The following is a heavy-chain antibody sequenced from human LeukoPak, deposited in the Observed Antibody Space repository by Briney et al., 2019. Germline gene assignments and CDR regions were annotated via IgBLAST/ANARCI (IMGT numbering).Heavy chain of an antibody. CDR1: GGSFSGYN. D-gene: IGHD4-17*01. CDR2: INHSGST. J-gene: IGHJ5*02. V-gene: IGHV4-34*01. CDR3: ARRQRVTTTGTWFDP. Sequence: PSETLSLTCAVYGGSFSGYNWSWIRQPPGKGLEWIGEINHSGSTNYNPSLKSRVTISVDTSKNQFSLKLSSATAADTAVYYCARRQRVTTTGTWFDPWGQGTLVTVSS.